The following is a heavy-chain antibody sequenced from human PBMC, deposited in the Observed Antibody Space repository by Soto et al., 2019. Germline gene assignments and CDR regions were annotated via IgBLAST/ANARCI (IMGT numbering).Heavy chain of an antibody. D-gene: IGHD5-18*01. CDR1: GFTFSSYS. J-gene: IGHJ4*02. V-gene: IGHV3-23*01. Sequence: PGGSLRLSCAASGFTFSSYSMNWVRQAPGKGLEWVSAISGSGGSTYYADSVKGRFTISRDNSKNTLYLQMNSLRAEYTAVYYCAKDVRDSYGERFDYWGQGTLVTVSS. CDR2: ISGSGGST. CDR3: AKDVRDSYGERFDY.